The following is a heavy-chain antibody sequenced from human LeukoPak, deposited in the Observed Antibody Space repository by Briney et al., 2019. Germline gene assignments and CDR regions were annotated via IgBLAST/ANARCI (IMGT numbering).Heavy chain of an antibody. CDR1: GFTFSGYS. D-gene: IGHD6-13*01. CDR2: ISSSSGSI. Sequence: PGGSLRLSCAASGFTFSGYSMNWVRQAPGKGLEWVSSISSSSGSINYADSVKGRFTISRDNAKNSLYLQMNSLRAEDTAVYYWASRAGTVPWGQGTLVTVSS. CDR3: ASRAGTVP. V-gene: IGHV3-21*01. J-gene: IGHJ5*02.